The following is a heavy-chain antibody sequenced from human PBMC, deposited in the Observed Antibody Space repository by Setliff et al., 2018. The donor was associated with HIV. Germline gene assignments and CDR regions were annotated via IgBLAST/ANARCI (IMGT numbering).Heavy chain of an antibody. J-gene: IGHJ6*03. V-gene: IGHV4-34*01. CDR3: AGEYSGSYPDFSFHMDV. Sequence: TSETLSLTCGVFGGSFNNYSWNWFRQPPGRGLEWIGEISHSGSTSYNSSLKSRVTITIDTSKNQFSLKVRSVTAADTAVYYCAGEYSGSYPDFSFHMDVWGKGTPVTVSS. CDR1: GGSFNNYS. D-gene: IGHD1-26*01. CDR2: ISHSGST.